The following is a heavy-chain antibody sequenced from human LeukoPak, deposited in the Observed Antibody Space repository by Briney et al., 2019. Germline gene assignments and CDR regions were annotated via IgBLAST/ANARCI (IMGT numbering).Heavy chain of an antibody. J-gene: IGHJ3*02. V-gene: IGHV1-18*01. CDR2: ISAYNGNT. CDR3: ARAGGWAREDYKADAFDI. D-gene: IGHD6-19*01. Sequence: ASVKLSCKASGYTFTNFGISWVRQAPGQGLEWMGCISAYNGNTNYAQTVQGRVTMTADTSTSTAYMELRSLRSDDTAVYYCARAGGWAREDYKADAFDIWGQGTMVTVSS. CDR1: GYTFTNFG.